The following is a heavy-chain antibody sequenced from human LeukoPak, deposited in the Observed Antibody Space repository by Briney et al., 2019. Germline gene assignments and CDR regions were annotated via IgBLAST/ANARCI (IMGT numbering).Heavy chain of an antibody. Sequence: ASVKVSCKASGYTFTGYYMHWVRQAPGQGLEWMGWINPNSGGTNYAQKFQGRVTMTRDTSISTAYMELSRLRSDHTAVYYSAGGGLALRKPFCGWGQGPLVTASP. CDR2: INPNSGGT. J-gene: IGHJ4*02. CDR3: AGGGLALRKPFCG. V-gene: IGHV1-2*02. CDR1: GYTFTGYY. D-gene: IGHD3-3*02.